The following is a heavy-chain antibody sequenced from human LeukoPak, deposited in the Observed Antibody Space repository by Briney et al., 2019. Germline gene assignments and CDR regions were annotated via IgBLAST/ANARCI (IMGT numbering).Heavy chain of an antibody. J-gene: IGHJ4*02. V-gene: IGHV3-73*01. D-gene: IGHD3-3*01. Sequence: GGSLKLSCAASGFTFSGSAMHWVRQASGKGLEWVGRIRSKANSYATAYAASVKGRFTISRDDSKNTAYLQMNSLKTEDTAVYYCTRQDYDSWSGGNDYWDQGTLVTVSS. CDR1: GFTFSGSA. CDR3: TRQDYDSWSGGNDY. CDR2: IRSKANSYAT.